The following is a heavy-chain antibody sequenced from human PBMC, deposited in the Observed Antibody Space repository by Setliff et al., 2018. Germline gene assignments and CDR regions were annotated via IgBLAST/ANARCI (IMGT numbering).Heavy chain of an antibody. Sequence: WASVKVSCKASGYTFTNYGISWVRQAPGQGLEWMGWIRTYNGKTDYAQNLQGRVTMTIDTSTSTAYMELRSLRSDDTAVYYCARYNVLATAHDFWGRGTLVTVSS. D-gene: IGHD2-8*02. CDR3: ARYNVLATAHDF. J-gene: IGHJ4*02. V-gene: IGHV1-18*01. CDR1: GYTFTNYG. CDR2: IRTYNGKT.